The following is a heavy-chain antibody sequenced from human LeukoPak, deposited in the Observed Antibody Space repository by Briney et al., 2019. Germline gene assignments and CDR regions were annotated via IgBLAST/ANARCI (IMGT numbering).Heavy chain of an antibody. J-gene: IGHJ4*02. Sequence: GASVKVSCKASGYTFTGYYMHWVRQAPGQGLEWMGIINSNDGTTSYAQKFEGTVTMTRDTSTSTVYMELSSLRSEDTAVYYCAREAPLSTTTSTREFDYWGQGTLVTVSS. V-gene: IGHV1-46*01. CDR1: GYTFTGYY. CDR3: AREAPLSTTTSTREFDY. D-gene: IGHD4-17*01. CDR2: INSNDGTT.